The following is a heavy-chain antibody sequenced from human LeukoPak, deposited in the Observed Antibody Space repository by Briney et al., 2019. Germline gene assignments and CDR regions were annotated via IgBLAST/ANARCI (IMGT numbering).Heavy chain of an antibody. CDR2: TSDNGRNK. V-gene: IGHV3-21*01. CDR1: GFTFSTYA. CDR3: ASEDAEAFDH. J-gene: IGHJ4*02. Sequence: PGGSLRLSCTASGFTFSTYAMNWVRQAPGKGLEWVSSTSDNGRNKYYADSLKGRFTISSDNAKNSLYLQMDSLRVEDTAVYYCASEDAEAFDHWGQGTLVTVSS.